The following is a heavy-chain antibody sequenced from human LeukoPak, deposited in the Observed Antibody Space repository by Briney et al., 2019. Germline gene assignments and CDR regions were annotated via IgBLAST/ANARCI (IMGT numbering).Heavy chain of an antibody. J-gene: IGHJ6*02. CDR1: GYSFTSFD. Sequence: ASLKVSCKASGYSFTSFDISWVRQAAGEWLEWMGWMNPNSGHTVYAQQFKGRVSMTRDTSINTAYMELNSLTPDDTAVYYCARVTRYFYGMDVWGQGATVTVSS. V-gene: IGHV1-8*01. CDR2: MNPNSGHT. CDR3: ARVTRYFYGMDV. D-gene: IGHD4-23*01.